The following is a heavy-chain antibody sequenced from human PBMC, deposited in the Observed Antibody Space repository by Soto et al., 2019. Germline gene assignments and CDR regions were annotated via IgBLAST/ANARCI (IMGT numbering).Heavy chain of an antibody. Sequence: PSETLSLTCTVSGGSVSSGSYYWSWIRQPPGKGLEWIGYIYYSGSTNYNPSLKSRVTISVDTSKNQFSLKLSSVTTADTAVYYCGKDGEPRGFVYLVFFVFDIGGKGKM. J-gene: IGHJ3*02. V-gene: IGHV4-61*01. CDR1: GGSVSSGSYY. D-gene: IGHD3-3*01. CDR3: GKDGEPRGFVYLVFFVFDI. CDR2: IYYSGST.